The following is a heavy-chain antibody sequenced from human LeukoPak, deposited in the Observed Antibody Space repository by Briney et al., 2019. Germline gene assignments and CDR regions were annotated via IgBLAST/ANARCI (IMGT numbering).Heavy chain of an antibody. J-gene: IGHJ5*02. CDR1: GGSIRSGSEY. CDR2: IYSSGTD. D-gene: IGHD3-3*01. CDR3: ARDRITIFGIVHDP. Sequence: SETLSLTCTVSGGSIRSGSEYWSWIRQPAGKGPEWIGRIYSSGTDNYNPSFKSRVKISVDASKNQFSLIVSSVTAADTAIYFCARDRITIFGIVHDPWGQGILVTVSS. V-gene: IGHV4-61*02.